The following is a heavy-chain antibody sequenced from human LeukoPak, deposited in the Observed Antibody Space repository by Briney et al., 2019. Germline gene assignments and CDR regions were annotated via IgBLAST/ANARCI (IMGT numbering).Heavy chain of an antibody. J-gene: IGHJ4*02. CDR1: GFTLSSYS. CDR3: ARGTDGYCSV. D-gene: IGHD2-15*01. Sequence: GGSLRLSCAASGFTLSSYSMNWVRQAPGKGLEWVSSISSSSYIYYADSVKGRFTISRDNAKNSLYLQMNSLRAEDTAVYYCARGTDGYCSVWGQGTLVTVSS. V-gene: IGHV3-21*01. CDR2: ISSSSYI.